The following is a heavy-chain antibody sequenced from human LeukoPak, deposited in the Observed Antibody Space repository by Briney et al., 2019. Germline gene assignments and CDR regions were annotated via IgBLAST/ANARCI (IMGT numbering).Heavy chain of an antibody. V-gene: IGHV1-46*01. CDR3: ARGRGVHDSHTYDYFDY. Sequence: ASGKVSCTASGYTFTNYYIHWVRQAPGQGLEWMGIMNTAGGSTTYAQKFQGSRLTFTRDTSTRTVYLEPSSLRSEDAAVYYCARGRGVHDSHTYDYFDYWGQGSLVTVSS. CDR1: GYTFTNYY. D-gene: IGHD3-22*01. CDR2: MNTAGGST. J-gene: IGHJ4*02.